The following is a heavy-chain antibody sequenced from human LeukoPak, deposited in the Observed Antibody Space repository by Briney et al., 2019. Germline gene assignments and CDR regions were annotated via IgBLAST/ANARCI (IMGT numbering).Heavy chain of an antibody. CDR1: GYSFTSYW. D-gene: IGHD2-15*01. J-gene: IGHJ5*02. V-gene: IGHV5-51*01. Sequence: GESLKISCKGSGYSFTSYWIGWVRQMPGKGLEWMGIIYPGDSDTRYSPSFQGQVTISAVKSISTAYLQWGSLKASDTAMYYCARSQGYCSGGSCLQGDWFDPWGQGTLVTVSS. CDR3: ARSQGYCSGGSCLQGDWFDP. CDR2: IYPGDSDT.